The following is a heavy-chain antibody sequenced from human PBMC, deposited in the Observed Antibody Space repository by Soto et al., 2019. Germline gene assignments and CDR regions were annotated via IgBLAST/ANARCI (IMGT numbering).Heavy chain of an antibody. D-gene: IGHD3-22*01. CDR2: IYYSGST. Sequence: SETLSLTCTVSGGSISSGDYYWSWIRQPPGKGLEWIGYIYYSGSTYYNPSLKSRVTISVDTSKNQFSLKLSSVTAADTAVYYCARARGSGYYTFDYWGQGTLVTVSS. V-gene: IGHV4-30-4*01. CDR1: GGSISSGDYY. CDR3: ARARGSGYYTFDY. J-gene: IGHJ4*02.